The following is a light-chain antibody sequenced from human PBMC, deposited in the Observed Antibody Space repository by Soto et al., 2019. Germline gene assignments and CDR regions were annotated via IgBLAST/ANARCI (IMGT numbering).Light chain of an antibody. CDR3: QTGDTGVQI. CDR1: SGHSSYA. J-gene: IGLJ2*01. V-gene: IGLV4-69*01. Sequence: QPVLTQSPSASASLGVSVKLTCTLSSGHSSYAIAWHQQQTEKAPRFLMKLNNDGSHTKGDGIPDRFSGSSSGPERYLTISSLQSEDEAVYYCQTGDTGVQIFGGGTKLTVL. CDR2: LNNDGSH.